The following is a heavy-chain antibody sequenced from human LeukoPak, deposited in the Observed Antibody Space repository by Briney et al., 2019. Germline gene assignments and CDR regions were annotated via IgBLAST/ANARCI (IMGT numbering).Heavy chain of an antibody. CDR3: ARGRSGYYSRGGELDY. J-gene: IGHJ4*02. CDR1: GGSFSGYY. D-gene: IGHD3-22*01. V-gene: IGHV4-34*01. CDR2: INHSGET. Sequence: SVTLSFTCAVYGGSFSGYYWGWMRQAPGKGLEGIGEINHSGETNYNPFLKSRVTTSVDTSKNEFSLKLSSVTAADTAVYYCARGRSGYYSRGGELDYWGQGTLVTVSS.